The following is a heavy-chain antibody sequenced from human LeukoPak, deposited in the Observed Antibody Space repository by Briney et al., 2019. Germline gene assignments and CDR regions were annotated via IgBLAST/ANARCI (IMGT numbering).Heavy chain of an antibody. V-gene: IGHV4-59*01. J-gene: IGHJ5*02. CDR1: GGSISSYY. Sequence: PSETLSLTCTVSGGSISSYYWSWIRQPPGKGLEWIGYIYYSGSTNYNPSLKSRVTISADTSKNQFSLKLSSVTAADTAVYYCARVQYYYGSGSARLFDWFDPWGQGTLVTVSS. CDR2: IYYSGST. CDR3: ARVQYYYGSGSARLFDWFDP. D-gene: IGHD3-10*01.